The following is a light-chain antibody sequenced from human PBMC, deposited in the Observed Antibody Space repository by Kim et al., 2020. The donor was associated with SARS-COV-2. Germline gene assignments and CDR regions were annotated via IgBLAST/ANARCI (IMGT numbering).Light chain of an antibody. CDR3: AAWDDSLKGV. CDR2: SNN. CDR1: SSNIGSNT. Sequence: PGQRVTTSCSGSSSNIGSNTVNGYQQLPGTAPKLLIYSNNQRPSGVPDRFSGSKSGTSASLAISGLQSEDEADYYCAAWDDSLKGVFGGGTQLTVL. V-gene: IGLV1-44*01. J-gene: IGLJ3*02.